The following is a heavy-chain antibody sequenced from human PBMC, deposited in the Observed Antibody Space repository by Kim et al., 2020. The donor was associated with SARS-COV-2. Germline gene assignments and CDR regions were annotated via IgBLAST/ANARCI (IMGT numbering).Heavy chain of an antibody. D-gene: IGHD3-16*01. V-gene: IGHV1-46*01. CDR2: T. CDR3: ARANDLGDFDP. J-gene: IGHJ5*02. Sequence: TSYAQKFQGRVTMTRDTSTSTVYMELSSLRSEDTAVYYCARANDLGDFDPWGQGTLVTVSS.